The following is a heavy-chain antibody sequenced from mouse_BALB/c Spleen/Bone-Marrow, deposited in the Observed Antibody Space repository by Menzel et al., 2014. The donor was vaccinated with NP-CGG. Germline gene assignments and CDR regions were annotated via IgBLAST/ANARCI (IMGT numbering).Heavy chain of an antibody. CDR1: GFNIKDTY. D-gene: IGHD2-1*01. J-gene: IGHJ3*01. CDR3: ARGGNYGWFAY. Sequence: EVQVVESGAELVKPGASVKLSCTASGFNIKDTYMHWMKQRPEQGLEWIGRIDPANGDIIYDPKFQGKATITADTSSNTAYLQFSSLTSEDTAVYYCARGGNYGWFAYWGQGTLVTVSA. V-gene: IGHV14-3*02. CDR2: IDPANGDI.